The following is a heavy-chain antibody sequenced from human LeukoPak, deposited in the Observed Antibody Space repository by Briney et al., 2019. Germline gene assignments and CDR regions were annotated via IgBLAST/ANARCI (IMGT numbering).Heavy chain of an antibody. CDR2: IYTSGST. V-gene: IGHV4-61*02. J-gene: IGHJ4*02. CDR1: GGSISSGSYY. Sequence: SQTLSLTCTVSGGSISSGSYYWSWIRQPAGKGLGWIGRIYTSGSTNYNPSLKSRVTISVDTSKNQFSLKLSSVTAADTAVYYCASQGGYSYGFDYWGQGTLVTVSS. D-gene: IGHD5-18*01. CDR3: ASQGGYSYGFDY.